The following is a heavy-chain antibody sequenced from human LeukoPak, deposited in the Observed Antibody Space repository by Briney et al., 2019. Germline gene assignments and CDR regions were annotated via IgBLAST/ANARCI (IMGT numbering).Heavy chain of an antibody. CDR1: GFTFSSYS. Sequence: GGSLRLSCAASGFTFSSYSMNWVRQAPGKGLEWVSSISSSSSYIYYADSVKGRFTISRDNAKNSLYLQMNSLRAEDTAVYYCAKDHGCSSTSCFAFDYWGQGTLVTVSS. CDR3: AKDHGCSSTSCFAFDY. CDR2: ISSSSSYI. V-gene: IGHV3-21*04. D-gene: IGHD2-2*01. J-gene: IGHJ4*02.